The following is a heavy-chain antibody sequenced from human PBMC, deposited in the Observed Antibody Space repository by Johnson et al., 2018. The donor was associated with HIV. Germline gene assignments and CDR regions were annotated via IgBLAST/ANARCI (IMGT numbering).Heavy chain of an antibody. Sequence: QVQLVESGGCVVRPGGSLTLSCAASGFTFDDYGMSWVRQAPGKGLEWVAVISYDGSNEYFADSVKGRFTISRDNSKNTLYLQMHSLRAEDTAIYYCAKDPLVVPAATLDAFDIWGQGTMVTVSS. J-gene: IGHJ3*02. D-gene: IGHD2-2*01. CDR2: ISYDGSNE. CDR1: GFTFDDYG. CDR3: AKDPLVVPAATLDAFDI. V-gene: IGHV3-30*18.